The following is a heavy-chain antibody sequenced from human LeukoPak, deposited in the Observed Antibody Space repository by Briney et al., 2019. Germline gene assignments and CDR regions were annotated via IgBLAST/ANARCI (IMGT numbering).Heavy chain of an antibody. J-gene: IGHJ4*02. Sequence: GGSLRLSCAASGFTFSSYGMHWVRQAPGKGLEWVAVILYDGSNKYYLDSVKGRFTISRDSSKNTLYLQMNRLRAEDTAVYYCARFTGYQAYYFDYWGQGTLVTVSS. D-gene: IGHD2-2*01. CDR3: ARFTGYQAYYFDY. V-gene: IGHV3-30*03. CDR2: ILYDGSNK. CDR1: GFTFSSYG.